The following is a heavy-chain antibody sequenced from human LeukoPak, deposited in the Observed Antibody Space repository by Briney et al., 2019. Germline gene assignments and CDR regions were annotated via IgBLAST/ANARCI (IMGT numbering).Heavy chain of an antibody. CDR3: ATDCEKLRILEWPRPFDY. J-gene: IGHJ4*02. Sequence: ASVKVSCKVSGYTLTELSMHWVRQAPGKGLEWMGGFDPEDGETIYAQKFQGRVTMTEDTSTDTAYMELSSLRSEDTAVYYCATDCEKLRILEWPRPFDYWGQGTLVTVSS. V-gene: IGHV1-24*01. CDR2: FDPEDGET. D-gene: IGHD3-3*01. CDR1: GYTLTELS.